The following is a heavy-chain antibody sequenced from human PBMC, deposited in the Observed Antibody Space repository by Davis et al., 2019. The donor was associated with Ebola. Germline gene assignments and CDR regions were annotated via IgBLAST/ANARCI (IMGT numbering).Heavy chain of an antibody. V-gene: IGHV1-69*04. D-gene: IGHD2-2*01. CDR2: IIPILALA. CDR1: GYTFTSYY. CDR3: ARDLGGIVVVPAAPQFDP. J-gene: IGHJ5*02. Sequence: SVKVSCKASGYTFTSYYMHWVRQAPGQGLEWMGRIIPILALANYAQKFQGRVTITADKSTSTAYMALSSLRSEDTAVYYCARDLGGIVVVPAAPQFDPWGQGTLVTVSS.